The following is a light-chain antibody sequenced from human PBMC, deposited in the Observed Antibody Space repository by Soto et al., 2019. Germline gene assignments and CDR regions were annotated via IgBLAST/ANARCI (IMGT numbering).Light chain of an antibody. CDR3: ISFTTRTTLDI. V-gene: IGLV2-14*01. CDR2: EVS. CDR1: SSDVGSYNY. Sequence: QSALTQPASVSGSPGQSITISCTGTSSDVGSYNYVSWYQLHPGKAPKLMIYEVSNRPSGVSNRFSGSKSGDTASLTISGLQAEDEADYYCISFTTRTTLDIFGTGTKVTVL. J-gene: IGLJ1*01.